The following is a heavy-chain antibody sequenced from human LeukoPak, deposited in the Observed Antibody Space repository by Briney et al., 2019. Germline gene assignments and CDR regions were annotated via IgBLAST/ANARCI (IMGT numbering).Heavy chain of an antibody. Sequence: SETLSLTCAVYGGSFSGYYWSWIRQPPGKGLEWIGEINHSGSTNYNPSPKSRVTISVDTSKNQFSLKLSSVTAADTAVYYCARGVVDTAMARYYYYYMDVWGKGTTVTISS. CDR1: GGSFSGYY. J-gene: IGHJ6*03. CDR3: ARGVVDTAMARYYYYYMDV. V-gene: IGHV4-34*01. CDR2: INHSGST. D-gene: IGHD5-18*01.